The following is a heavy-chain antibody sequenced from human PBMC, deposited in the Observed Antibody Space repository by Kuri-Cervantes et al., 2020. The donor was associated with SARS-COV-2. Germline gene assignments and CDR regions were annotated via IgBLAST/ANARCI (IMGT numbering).Heavy chain of an antibody. Sequence: ESLKISCSVSGGTVRGYYWSWVRQFPGKGLEWIGYIYYTGTTNYNPSLKSRLTMSVDTSKDQLSLKLSSVTAADTAVYYCARDSAGYYDYNHYGMDVWGHGTTVTVSS. D-gene: IGHD1-26*01. J-gene: IGHJ6*02. V-gene: IGHV4-59*02. CDR2: IYYTGTT. CDR1: GGTVRGYY. CDR3: ARDSAGYYDYNHYGMDV.